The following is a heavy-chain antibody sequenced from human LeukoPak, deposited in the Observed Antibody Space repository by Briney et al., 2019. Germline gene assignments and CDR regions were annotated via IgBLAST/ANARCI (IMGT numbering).Heavy chain of an antibody. CDR2: IDSSGGYM. CDR1: GFTFSSYG. Sequence: GGSLRLSCAASGFTFSSYGMHWARQAPGKGLEWVSSIDSSGGYMFYADSVKGRFIISRDNAKDSLYLQMNSLRVEDTAVYYCLRGDRSDYWGQGTLVTVSS. J-gene: IGHJ4*02. CDR3: LRGDRSDY. V-gene: IGHV3-21*06.